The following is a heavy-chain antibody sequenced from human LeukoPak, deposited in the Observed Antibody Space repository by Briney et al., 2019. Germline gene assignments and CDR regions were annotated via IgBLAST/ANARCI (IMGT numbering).Heavy chain of an antibody. CDR1: GGSFSGYY. Sequence: SETLSLTCAVYGGSFSGYYCSWIRQPPGKGLEWIGEINHSGSTNYNPSLKSRVTISVDTSKNQFSLKLSSVTAADTAVYYCARGRWDCSGGSCYIGYFDLWGRGTLVTVSS. D-gene: IGHD2-15*01. CDR3: ARGRWDCSGGSCYIGYFDL. V-gene: IGHV4-34*01. CDR2: INHSGST. J-gene: IGHJ2*01.